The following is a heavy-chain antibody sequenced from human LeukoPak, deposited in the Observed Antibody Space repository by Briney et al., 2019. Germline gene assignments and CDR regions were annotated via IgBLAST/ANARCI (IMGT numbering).Heavy chain of an antibody. Sequence: SETLSLTCTVSGASVSSASYWTWIRQPPGKGVEWIAHIYNGVDTNYNPSLKSRVTISVDTSKNQFSLRLNSVTAADTAVYYCARSRAFNSGAFDPWGQGSLVTVSS. J-gene: IGHJ5*02. V-gene: IGHV4-61*01. D-gene: IGHD1-26*01. CDR2: IYNGVDT. CDR3: ARSRAFNSGAFDP. CDR1: GASVSSASY.